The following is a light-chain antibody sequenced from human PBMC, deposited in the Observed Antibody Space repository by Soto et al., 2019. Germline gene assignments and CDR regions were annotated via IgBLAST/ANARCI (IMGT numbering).Light chain of an antibody. CDR1: QSISRQ. J-gene: IGKJ1*01. V-gene: IGKV1-5*03. Sequence: EIQMTQSPSTLSASAGDRVSITCRASQSISRQLAWYQQKPGKAPNLLIYQASNLETGVPSRFTGSGSGTEFTLTISSLQPDDLATYYCQQYQSYLTFGQGTKVEVK. CDR3: QQYQSYLT. CDR2: QAS.